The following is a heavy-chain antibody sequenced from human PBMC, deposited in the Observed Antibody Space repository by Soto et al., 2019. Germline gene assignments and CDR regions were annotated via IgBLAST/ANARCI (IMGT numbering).Heavy chain of an antibody. CDR1: GFTFSSYG. Sequence: GGSLRLSCAASGFTFSSYGMHWVRQAPGKGHEWVAVIWYDGSNKYYADSVKGRFTISRDNSKNTLYLQMNSLRAEDTAVYYCARDKGVVIIPGYYYGMDVWGQGTTVTVSS. CDR2: IWYDGSNK. V-gene: IGHV3-33*01. D-gene: IGHD3-3*01. J-gene: IGHJ6*02. CDR3: ARDKGVVIIPGYYYGMDV.